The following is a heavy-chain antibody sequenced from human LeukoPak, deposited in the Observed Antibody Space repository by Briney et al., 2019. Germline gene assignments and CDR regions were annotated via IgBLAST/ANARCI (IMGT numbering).Heavy chain of an antibody. CDR2: IYSGGST. D-gene: IGHD2-2*01. J-gene: IGHJ6*03. V-gene: IGHV3-53*01. CDR3: ARGREGCCSSTSCYRRYYYYYMDV. Sequence: TGGSLRLSCAGSGFTVSSNYMSWVGQAPGKGLEWVSVIYSGGSTYYSDSVTGGFTISRDNSKNTLYLQMNSLRAEDTAVYYCARGREGCCSSTSCYRRYYYYYMDVWGKGTTVTVSS. CDR1: GFTVSSNY.